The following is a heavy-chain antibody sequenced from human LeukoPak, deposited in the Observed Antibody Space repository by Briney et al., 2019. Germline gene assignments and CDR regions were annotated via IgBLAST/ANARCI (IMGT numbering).Heavy chain of an antibody. CDR2: ISSSSSYI. Sequence: GGSLRLSCAASGFTFSSYSMSWVRQAPGKGLEWVSSISSSSSYIHYADSVKGRFTISRDNAKNSLYLQMNSLRAEDTAVYYCARDSSFDLDYWGQGTLVTVSS. CDR3: ARDSSFDLDY. D-gene: IGHD6-6*01. J-gene: IGHJ4*02. CDR1: GFTFSSYS. V-gene: IGHV3-21*01.